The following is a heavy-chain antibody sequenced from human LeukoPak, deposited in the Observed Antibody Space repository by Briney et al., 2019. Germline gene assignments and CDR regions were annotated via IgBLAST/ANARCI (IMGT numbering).Heavy chain of an antibody. CDR1: AFRFSDHG. D-gene: IGHD2-15*01. J-gene: IGHJ4*02. CDR3: AKEEAAVVSRGHFDF. Sequence: PGGSLRLSCAASAFRFSDHGMHWVRQAPGKGLEWVAFIRYDGSMRSYADSVRGRFTISRDNSNHIVHLQMDSLRGDDTAVYYRAKEEAAVVSRGHFDFWGQGTLVTVSS. V-gene: IGHV3-30*02. CDR2: IRYDGSMR.